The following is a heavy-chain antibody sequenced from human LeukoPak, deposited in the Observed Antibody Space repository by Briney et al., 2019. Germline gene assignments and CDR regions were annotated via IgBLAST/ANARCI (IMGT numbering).Heavy chain of an antibody. J-gene: IGHJ4*02. CDR2: INPNSGGT. CDR3: ATYPKAGFDF. Sequence: GASVKVSCKASGGTFSSYAISWVRQAPGQGLEWVGWINPNSGGTNYAQKFQGRVTMTRDTSVTTAYMELSWLRSDDTAVYYCATYPKAGFDFWGQGTLVTVSS. CDR1: GGTFSSYA. D-gene: IGHD6-13*01. V-gene: IGHV1-2*02.